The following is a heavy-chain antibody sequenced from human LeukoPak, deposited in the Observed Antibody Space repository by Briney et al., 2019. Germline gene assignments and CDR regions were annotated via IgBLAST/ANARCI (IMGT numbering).Heavy chain of an antibody. CDR3: ARDIHGGYSSGWYSDY. D-gene: IGHD6-19*01. V-gene: IGHV1-2*02. Sequence: ASVKVSCKASGYTFTGYYMHWVRQAPGQGLEWMGWINPNSGGTNYAQKFQGRVTMTRDTSISTAYMELSRLRSDDTAVYYCARDIHGGYSSGWYSDYWGQGTLVTVSS. CDR1: GYTFTGYY. J-gene: IGHJ4*02. CDR2: INPNSGGT.